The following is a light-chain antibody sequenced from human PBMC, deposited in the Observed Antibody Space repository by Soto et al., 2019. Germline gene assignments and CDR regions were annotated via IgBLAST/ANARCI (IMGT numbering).Light chain of an antibody. CDR3: QQYNNWWT. CDR1: QSVSSN. CDR2: GAS. J-gene: IGKJ1*01. Sequence: EIVMAQSPATLSVWPGEGANLXSRASQSVSSNLAWYQQKPGQAPRLLIYGASTRATGIPARFSGSGSGTEFTLTISSLQSEDFAVYYCQQYNNWWTFGQGTKVDI. V-gene: IGKV3-15*01.